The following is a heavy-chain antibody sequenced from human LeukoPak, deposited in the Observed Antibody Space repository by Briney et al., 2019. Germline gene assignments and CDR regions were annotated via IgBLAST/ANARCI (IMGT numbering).Heavy chain of an antibody. D-gene: IGHD3-10*01. J-gene: IGHJ4*01. V-gene: IGHV4-30-2*01. CDR2: IYHSGST. CDR3: ARYYYGSGSYYKGFDY. CDR1: GGSISGGGYS. Sequence: SETLSLTCAVSGGSISGGGYSWSWSRQPPGKGLECIGYIYHSGSTYYNPSLKSRVTISVDRSKNQFSLKLSSVTAADTAVYYCARYYYGSGSYYKGFDYWAHGTLVTVSS.